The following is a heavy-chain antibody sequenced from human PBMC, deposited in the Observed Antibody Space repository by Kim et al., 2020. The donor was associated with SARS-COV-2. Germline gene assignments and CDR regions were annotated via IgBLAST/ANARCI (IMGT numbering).Heavy chain of an antibody. J-gene: IGHJ4*02. CDR3: ARRVVGATYYFDY. V-gene: IGHV4-39*07. Sequence: NPAPKGRVTIQVATSKIQFSLKLSSVTAADTAVYYCARRVVGATYYFDYWGQGTLVTVSS. D-gene: IGHD1-26*01.